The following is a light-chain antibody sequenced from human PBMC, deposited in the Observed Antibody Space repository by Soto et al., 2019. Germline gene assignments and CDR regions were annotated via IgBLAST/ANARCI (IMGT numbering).Light chain of an antibody. J-gene: IGKJ4*01. Sequence: DIVLTQSPLSLHVNPGEPASISCRSSQSLLHTNGYNYLDWYLQKPGQSPQLLIYLGSNRASGVPDRFSGSGSGTDFTLKISRVEAEEVGVYYCMKALQTPLTVGGGTKVDIK. CDR2: LGS. CDR1: QSLLHTNGYNY. V-gene: IGKV2-28*01. CDR3: MKALQTPLT.